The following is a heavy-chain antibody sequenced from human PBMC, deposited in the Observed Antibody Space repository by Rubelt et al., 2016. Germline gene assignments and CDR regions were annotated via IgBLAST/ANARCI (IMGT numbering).Heavy chain of an antibody. CDR2: IKRKTGDGTT. CDR3: TTDTAMDYDFDY. V-gene: IGHV3-15*07. CDR1: GFTFSNAW. Sequence: EVQLVESGGGLVKPGGSLRLSCAASGFTFSNAWMNWVRQAPGKGLEWVGRIKRKTGDGTTDYAAPVKGRVTISRDDSKNTLYLQMNSLKAEDTAVYYCTTDTAMDYDFDYWGQGTLVTVSS. D-gene: IGHD5-18*01. J-gene: IGHJ4*02.